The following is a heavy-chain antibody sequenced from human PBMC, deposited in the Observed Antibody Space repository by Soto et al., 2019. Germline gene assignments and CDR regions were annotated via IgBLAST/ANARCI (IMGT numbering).Heavy chain of an antibody. V-gene: IGHV1-18*01. CDR3: ARDVDPDYYILTGYPEYNWFDP. J-gene: IGHJ5*02. Sequence: QVQLVQSGAEVKKPGASVKVSCKASGYTFTSYGISWVRQAPGQGLEWMGWISAYNGNTNYAQKLQGRVTMTTDTSTSTAYMELRSLRSDDTAVYYCARDVDPDYYILTGYPEYNWFDPWGQGTLVTVSS. CDR2: ISAYNGNT. CDR1: GYTFTSYG. D-gene: IGHD3-9*01.